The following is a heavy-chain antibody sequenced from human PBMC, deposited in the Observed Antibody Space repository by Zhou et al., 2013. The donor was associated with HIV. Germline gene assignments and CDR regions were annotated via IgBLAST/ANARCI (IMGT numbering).Heavy chain of an antibody. Sequence: QVQLQQWGAGLLKPSETLSLTCAVYGGSFSGYYWSWIRQPPGKGLEWIGEINHSGSTNYNPSLKSRVTISVDTSKNQFSLKLSSVTAADTAVYYCARRPPVLTNYGSGIPITTTWGQGNPGPPSP. D-gene: IGHD3-10*01. CDR3: ARRPPVLTNYGSGIPITTT. J-gene: IGHJ4*02. V-gene: IGHV4-34*01. CDR1: GGSFSGYY. CDR2: INHSGST.